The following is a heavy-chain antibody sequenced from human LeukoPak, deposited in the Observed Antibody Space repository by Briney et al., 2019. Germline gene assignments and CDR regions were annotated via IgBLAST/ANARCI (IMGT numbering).Heavy chain of an antibody. J-gene: IGHJ4*02. CDR2: IYYSGST. Sequence: SETLSLTCTVSGGSISSYYWSWIRQPPGKGLEWIGYIYYSGSTNYNPSLKSRVTISVDTSKNQLSLKLSSVTAADTAVYYCARGGPVQYQLLLYWGQGTLVTVSS. CDR1: GGSISSYY. V-gene: IGHV4-59*01. CDR3: ARGGPVQYQLLLY. D-gene: IGHD2-2*01.